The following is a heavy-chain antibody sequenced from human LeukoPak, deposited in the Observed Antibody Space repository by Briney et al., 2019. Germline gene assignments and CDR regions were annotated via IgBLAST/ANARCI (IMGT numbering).Heavy chain of an antibody. CDR3: AKNPRLEGWIYFDS. CDR1: GFTFSDYS. J-gene: IGHJ4*02. CDR2: IGIDSGNT. V-gene: IGHV3-48*01. Sequence: GGSLRLSCAASGFTFSDYSMNWVRQAPGKGLEWISYIGIDSGNTNYADSVKGRFTISGDNSKNTLSLQMNSLIAEDTAVYYCAKNPRLEGWIYFDSWGQGILVTVSS. D-gene: IGHD1-1*01.